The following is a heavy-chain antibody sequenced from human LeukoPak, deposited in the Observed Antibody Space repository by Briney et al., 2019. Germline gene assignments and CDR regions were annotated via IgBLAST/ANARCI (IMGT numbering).Heavy chain of an antibody. Sequence: SETLSLTCTVSGGSISGGTYYWGWIRQPPGKGLEWIGTVSYSGTTYYKSSLKSRVTISVDTSKNQFSLYLNPVTAADTAVYYCARHGGYIFLNWFDPWGQGTLVTVSS. D-gene: IGHD6-19*01. V-gene: IGHV4-39*01. CDR1: GGSISGGTYY. CDR3: ARHGGYIFLNWFDP. J-gene: IGHJ5*01. CDR2: VSYSGTT.